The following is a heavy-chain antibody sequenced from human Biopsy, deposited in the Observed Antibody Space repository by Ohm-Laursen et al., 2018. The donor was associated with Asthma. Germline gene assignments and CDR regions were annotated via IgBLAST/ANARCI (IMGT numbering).Heavy chain of an antibody. V-gene: IGHV3-7*01. CDR1: GSTFGDYW. D-gene: IGHD3-3*02. CDR2: IKHDGSEK. CDR3: ARTFHFWSPYHAEHYQL. J-gene: IGHJ1*01. Sequence: SLRLFCSDAGSTFGDYWMSWVRQVPGKGLEWVANIKHDGSEKNHVDSLKGRFTISRDNAKNSLYLQMNSLRAEDTAVYYCARTFHFWSPYHAEHYQLWGQGTLVTVSS.